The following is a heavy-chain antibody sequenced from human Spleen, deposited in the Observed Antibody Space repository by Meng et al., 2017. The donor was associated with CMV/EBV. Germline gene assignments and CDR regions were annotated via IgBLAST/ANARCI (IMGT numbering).Heavy chain of an antibody. CDR3: ARDKEGLQDAFDI. Sequence: SETLSLTCTVSGASISSSCYYWSWVRQPPGKGLEWIGYIYHSGSTYYNPSLTSRVTISADTSKNQFSLKLSSVTAADTAVYYCARDKEGLQDAFDIWGQGTMVTVSS. CDR2: IYHSGST. D-gene: IGHD4-11*01. V-gene: IGHV4-30-4*08. CDR1: GASISSSCYY. J-gene: IGHJ3*02.